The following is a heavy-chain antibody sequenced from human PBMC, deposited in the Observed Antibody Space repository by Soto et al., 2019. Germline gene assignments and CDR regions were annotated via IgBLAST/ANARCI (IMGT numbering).Heavy chain of an antibody. V-gene: IGHV5-10-1*01. CDR1: GYSITSYW. D-gene: IGHD3-3*01. CDR2: IDPSDSYT. CDR3: ATHGYDFWSDKNWFDP. J-gene: IGHJ5*02. Sequence: PGESLKISCKGSGYSITSYWISWVRQMPGKGLEWMGRIDPSDSYTNYSPSFQGHVTISADKSISTAYLQWSSLKASDTAMYYCATHGYDFWSDKNWFDPWGQGTLVTVSS.